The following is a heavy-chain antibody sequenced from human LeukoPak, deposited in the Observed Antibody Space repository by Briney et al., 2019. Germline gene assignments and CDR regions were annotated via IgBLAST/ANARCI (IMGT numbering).Heavy chain of an antibody. V-gene: IGHV1-2*02. J-gene: IGHJ3*02. CDR2: INPNSGGT. Sequence: ASVKVSCKASGYTFSGFYIHWVRQAPGQGLEWMGWINPNSGGTKNAQKFQGRVTMTRDTSITTAYMELRSLRSDDTAVYYCATSVTMFFDIWGQGTMVTVSS. CDR1: GYTFSGFY. D-gene: IGHD3-10*02. CDR3: ATSVTMFFDI.